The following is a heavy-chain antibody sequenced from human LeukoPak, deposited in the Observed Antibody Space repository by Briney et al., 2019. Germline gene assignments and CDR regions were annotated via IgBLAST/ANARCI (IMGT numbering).Heavy chain of an antibody. CDR3: ARVPSKGYDSSGYYYAFDI. CDR2: IKQDGGEK. J-gene: IGHJ3*02. Sequence: GGSLRLSCAASGFTFSSYWMSWVRQAPGKGLEWVANIKQDGGEKYYVDSVKGRFTISRDNAKNSLYLQMNSLRAEDTAVYYCARVPSKGYDSSGYYYAFDIWGQGTMVTVSS. CDR1: GFTFSSYW. D-gene: IGHD3-22*01. V-gene: IGHV3-7*01.